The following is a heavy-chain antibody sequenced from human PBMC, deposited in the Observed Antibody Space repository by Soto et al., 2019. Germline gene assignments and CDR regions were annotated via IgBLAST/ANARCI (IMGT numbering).Heavy chain of an antibody. J-gene: IGHJ1*01. CDR3: ARDAGDHYSSSWYSFQH. Sequence: QVQLQESGPGLVKPSGTLSLTCAVSGGSISSSNWWSWGRQPPGKGLEWIGEIYHSGSTNYNPSLKSRVTISVDKSKNQFSLKLSSVTAADTAVYYCARDAGDHYSSSWYSFQHWGQGTLVTVSS. CDR1: GGSISSSNW. CDR2: IYHSGST. D-gene: IGHD6-13*01. V-gene: IGHV4-4*02.